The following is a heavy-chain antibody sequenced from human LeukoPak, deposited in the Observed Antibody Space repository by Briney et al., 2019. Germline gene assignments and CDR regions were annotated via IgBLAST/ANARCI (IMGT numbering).Heavy chain of an antibody. CDR1: GGTFSSYA. CDR2: IIPIFGTA. CDR3: ARAFLYGSGSYYNLFNWFDP. Sequence: GSSVKVSCKASGGTFSSYAISWVRQAPGQGLEWMGGIIPIFGTANYAQKFQGRVTITADESTSTAYMELSSLRSEDTAVYYCARAFLYGSGSYYNLFNWFDPWGQGTLVTVSS. D-gene: IGHD3-10*01. J-gene: IGHJ5*02. V-gene: IGHV1-69*01.